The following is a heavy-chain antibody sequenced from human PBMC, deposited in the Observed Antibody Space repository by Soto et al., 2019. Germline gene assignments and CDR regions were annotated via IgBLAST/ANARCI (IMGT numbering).Heavy chain of an antibody. V-gene: IGHV1-3*01. CDR1: GDTFTSYA. CDR3: ARGRIVVVSNWFDP. J-gene: IGHJ5*02. CDR2: INAGNGNT. Sequence: ASVKVSCKASGDTFTSYAMHWVRQAPGQRLEWMGWINAGNGNTKYSQKFQGRVTITRDTSASTAYMELSSLRSEDTAVYYCARGRIVVVSNWFDPWGQGTLVTVSS. D-gene: IGHD3-22*01.